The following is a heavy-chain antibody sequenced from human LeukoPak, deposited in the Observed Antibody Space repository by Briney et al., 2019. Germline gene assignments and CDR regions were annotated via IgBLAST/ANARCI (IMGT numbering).Heavy chain of an antibody. Sequence: TGGSLRLSCAASGFTFSSYGMHWVRQAPGKGLEWVAFIRYDGSNKYYADSVKGRFTISRDNSKNTLYLQMNSLRAEDTAVYYCARRGNWNDPTAAFDIWGQGTMVTVSS. J-gene: IGHJ3*02. CDR1: GFTFSSYG. CDR2: IRYDGSNK. CDR3: ARRGNWNDPTAAFDI. V-gene: IGHV3-30*02. D-gene: IGHD1-1*01.